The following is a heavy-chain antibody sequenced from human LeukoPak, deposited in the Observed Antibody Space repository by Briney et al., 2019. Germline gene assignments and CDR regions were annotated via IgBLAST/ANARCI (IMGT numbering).Heavy chain of an antibody. CDR1: GFTFSSYA. CDR3: AKEYCSGGSCYIDY. J-gene: IGHJ4*02. V-gene: IGHV3-23*01. Sequence: PGGSLRLSCAASGFTFSSYAMSWVRQAPGKGLEWGSAISGSGYSTYYADSVKGRFTISRDKSKNTLYLQMNSLRAEDTAVYYCAKEYCSGGSCYIDYWGQGTLVTVSS. D-gene: IGHD2-15*01. CDR2: ISGSGYST.